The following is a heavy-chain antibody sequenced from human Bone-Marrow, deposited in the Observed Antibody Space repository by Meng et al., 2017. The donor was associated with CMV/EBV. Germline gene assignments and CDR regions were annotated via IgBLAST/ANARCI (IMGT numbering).Heavy chain of an antibody. CDR3: ARVVPAATVDAFDI. D-gene: IGHD2-2*01. Sequence: GESLKISCAASGFTFSSYGMHWVRQAPGKGLEWVAFIRYDGSNKYYADSVKGRFTISRDNSKNTLYLQMNSLRAEDTAVYYCARVVPAATVDAFDIWGQGTMVTVSS. J-gene: IGHJ3*02. CDR1: GFTFSSYG. V-gene: IGHV3-30*02. CDR2: IRYDGSNK.